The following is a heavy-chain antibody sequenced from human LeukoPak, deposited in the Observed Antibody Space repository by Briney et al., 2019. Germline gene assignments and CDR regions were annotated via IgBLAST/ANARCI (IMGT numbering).Heavy chain of an antibody. V-gene: IGHV3-48*03. D-gene: IGHD2-2*01. Sequence: GGSLRLSCAASGFTFSSYEMNWVRQAPGKGLEWLSYISSSGGTIHYADSVKGRFTISRDNAKDSLYLQMNSLRAEDTAVYYCARDRRYCSSTSCYWIDAFDIWGQGTMVTVSS. J-gene: IGHJ3*02. CDR2: ISSSGGTI. CDR1: GFTFSSYE. CDR3: ARDRRYCSSTSCYWIDAFDI.